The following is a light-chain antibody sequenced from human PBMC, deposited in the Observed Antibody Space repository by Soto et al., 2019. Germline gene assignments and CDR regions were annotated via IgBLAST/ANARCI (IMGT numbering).Light chain of an antibody. J-gene: IGKJ5*01. V-gene: IGKV3-11*01. CDR2: DAS. CDR1: QSGRTY. CDR3: QKRNTWPQLT. Sequence: DILLTRSPVTLSLSPGEIATLSGRSSQSGRTYLAWYQVKPGQAPRLLIYDASRRASGVPARFSGSGSGTAFTLPISRLEPPDFAPYYCQKRNTWPQLTGGQGPRLAIK.